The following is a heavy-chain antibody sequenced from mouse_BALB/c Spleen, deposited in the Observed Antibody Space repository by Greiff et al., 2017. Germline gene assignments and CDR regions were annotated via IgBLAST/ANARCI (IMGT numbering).Heavy chain of an antibody. J-gene: IGHJ1*01. D-gene: IGHD1-1*01. CDR3: ARGYGSSRYWYFDV. CDR2: IHPGSGGT. CDR1: GYTFTDYE. V-gene: IGHV1-15*01. Sequence: QVQLQQSGAELVRPGASVKLSCKALGYTFTDYEMHWVKQTPVHGLEWIGAIHPGSGGTSYNQKFKGKATLTVDKSSSTAYMHLSSLTSEDSAVYYCARGYGSSRYWYFDVWGAGTTVTVSS.